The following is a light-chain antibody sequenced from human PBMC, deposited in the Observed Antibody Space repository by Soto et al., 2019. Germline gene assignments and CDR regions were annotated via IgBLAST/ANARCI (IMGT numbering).Light chain of an antibody. J-gene: IGKJ5*01. CDR2: GAS. CDR1: QSVSSN. V-gene: IGKV3-15*01. CDR3: QQYNNWIT. Sequence: RASQSVSSNLARYQQKPGQAPRLPIYGASTRATGITARFSGSGSGTEFTLTISSLQSEDFAVYYCQQYNNWITFGQGTRLEIK.